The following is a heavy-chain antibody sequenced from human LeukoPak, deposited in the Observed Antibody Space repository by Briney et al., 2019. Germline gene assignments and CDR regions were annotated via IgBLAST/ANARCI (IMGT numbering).Heavy chain of an antibody. V-gene: IGHV3-49*04. CDR1: GLTFGDYA. Sequence: PGGSLRLSCTASGLTFGDYAMSWVRQAPGKGLEWVGFITSKAYGATTDYAASVKGRFTISRDDSKSIAYLQMNSPKSEDTAVYYCSRHIVGARTFFDYWGQGALVTVSS. CDR2: ITSKAYGATT. J-gene: IGHJ4*02. D-gene: IGHD1-26*01. CDR3: SRHIVGARTFFDY.